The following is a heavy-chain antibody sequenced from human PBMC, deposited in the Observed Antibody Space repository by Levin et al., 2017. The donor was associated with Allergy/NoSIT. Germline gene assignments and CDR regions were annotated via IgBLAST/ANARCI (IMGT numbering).Heavy chain of an antibody. J-gene: IGHJ3*02. CDR1: GFTFSSYA. V-gene: IGHV3-30*04. CDR2: ISYDGSNK. D-gene: IGHD3-22*01. CDR3: AREYYYDSSGYDPFDI. Sequence: GGSLRLSCAASGFTFSSYAMHWVRQAPGKGLEWVAVISYDGSNKYYADSVKGRFTISRDNSKNTLYLQMNSLRAEDTAVYYCAREYYYDSSGYDPFDIWGQGTMVTVSS.